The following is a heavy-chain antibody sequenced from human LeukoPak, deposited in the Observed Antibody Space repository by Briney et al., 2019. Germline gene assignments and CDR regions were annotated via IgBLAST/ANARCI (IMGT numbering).Heavy chain of an antibody. V-gene: IGHV1-69*13. CDR3: AIMKSGYDSSGYRGNDAFDI. D-gene: IGHD3-22*01. CDR2: IIPIFGTA. Sequence: SVKVSCKASGGTFSSYAISWVRQAPGQGLEWMGGIIPIFGTANYAQKFQGRVTITADGSTSTAYMELSSLRSEDTAVYYCAIMKSGYDSSGYRGNDAFDIWGQGTMVTVSS. CDR1: GGTFSSYA. J-gene: IGHJ3*02.